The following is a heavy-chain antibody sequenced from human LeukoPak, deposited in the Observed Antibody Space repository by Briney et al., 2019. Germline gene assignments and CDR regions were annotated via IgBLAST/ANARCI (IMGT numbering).Heavy chain of an antibody. J-gene: IGHJ4*02. V-gene: IGHV4-61*02. CDR2: IYTSGST. Sequence: PSQTLSLTCTVSGGSISSGSYYWSWIRQPAGKGLEWIGRIYTSGSTNYNPSLKSRVTISVDTSKNQFSLKLSSVTAADTAVYYCARGDYDFRSGYLDYWGQGTLVTVSS. D-gene: IGHD3-3*01. CDR3: ARGDYDFRSGYLDY. CDR1: GGSISSGSYY.